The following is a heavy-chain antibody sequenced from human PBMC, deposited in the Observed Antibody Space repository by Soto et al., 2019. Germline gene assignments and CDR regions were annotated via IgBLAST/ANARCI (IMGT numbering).Heavy chain of an antibody. V-gene: IGHV3-7*01. CDR2: IKHDGSEQ. Sequence: EAQLVESGGGLVQPGGSLRLSCAASGFTLNDYWMSWVRQPAGQGLEWVANIKHDGSEQFYVESVRGRFTISRDNAKNSLYLQMNSLRAEDTAVYYCASTSSIGRSDAFDIWGQGTLVTLSS. D-gene: IGHD6-6*01. CDR3: ASTSSIGRSDAFDI. J-gene: IGHJ3*02. CDR1: GFTLNDYW.